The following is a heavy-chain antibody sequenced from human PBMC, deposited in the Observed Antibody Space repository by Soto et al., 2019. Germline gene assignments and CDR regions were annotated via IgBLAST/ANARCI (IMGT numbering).Heavy chain of an antibody. D-gene: IGHD5-12*01. J-gene: IGHJ5*02. CDR3: ARDLGGYNARWFDP. CDR2: IYHSGST. V-gene: IGHV4-30-2*01. Sequence: SETLSLTCAVSGGSISSGGYSWSWIRQPPGKGLEWIGYIYHSGSTYYNPSLKSRVTISVDKSKNHFSLKLSSVTAADTAVYYCARDLGGYNARWFDPWGQGTLVTVSS. CDR1: GGSISSGGYS.